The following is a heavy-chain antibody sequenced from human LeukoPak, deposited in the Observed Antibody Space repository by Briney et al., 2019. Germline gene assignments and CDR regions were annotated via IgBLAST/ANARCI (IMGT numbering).Heavy chain of an antibody. D-gene: IGHD2-2*01. J-gene: IGHJ6*02. V-gene: IGHV4-4*07. Sequence: SETLSLTCTVSGGSISSYYWSWIRQPAGKGLEWIGRIYTSGSTNYNPSLKSRVTISVDTSKDQFSLRLNSVTAADTAVYYCTRHPPIPAFENGLDVWGQGTTVTVSS. CDR3: TRHPPIPAFENGLDV. CDR2: IYTSGST. CDR1: GGSISSYY.